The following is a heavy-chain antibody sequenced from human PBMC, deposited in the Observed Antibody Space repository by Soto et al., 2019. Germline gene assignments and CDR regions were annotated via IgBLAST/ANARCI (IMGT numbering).Heavy chain of an antibody. CDR1: GFSLANYP. CDR2: SSPRGDTI. CDR3: AKGTHTNVGWPYYFES. J-gene: IGHJ4*02. V-gene: IGHV3-48*02. Sequence: GGSLRLSCVASGFSLANYPMNWVRQTPGKGLEWISYSSPRGDTIYYADSVEGRFTISRDNARNSLSLHMSSLRDEDSALYYCAKGTHTNVGWPYYFESWGQGVPAPVSS. D-gene: IGHD6-19*01.